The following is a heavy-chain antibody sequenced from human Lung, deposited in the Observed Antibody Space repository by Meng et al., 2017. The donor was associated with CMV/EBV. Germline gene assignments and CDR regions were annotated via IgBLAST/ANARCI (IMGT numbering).Heavy chain of an antibody. CDR1: GYTFTGYY. Sequence: SVKVSXKASGYTFTGYYMHWVRQAPGQGLEWMGWINPNSGGTNYAQKFQGRVTMTRDTSISTTYMELSRLRSDDTAVYYCAREARAAGTDEYFDYWGQGTLVTVSS. J-gene: IGHJ4*02. D-gene: IGHD6-13*01. CDR2: INPNSGGT. CDR3: AREARAAGTDEYFDY. V-gene: IGHV1-2*02.